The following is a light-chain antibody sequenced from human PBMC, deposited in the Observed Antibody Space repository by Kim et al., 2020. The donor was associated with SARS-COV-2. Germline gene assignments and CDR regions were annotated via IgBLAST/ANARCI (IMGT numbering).Light chain of an antibody. CDR1: QTILYTSNNKHC. Sequence: ATISCKSSQTILYTSNNKHCLAWFQQKPGQPPKLLIYWASTRESGVPDRFTGSGSGTEFTLTISSLQAEDVGIYYCQQYYSSPWTFGQGTKVEIK. V-gene: IGKV4-1*01. J-gene: IGKJ1*01. CDR2: WAS. CDR3: QQYYSSPWT.